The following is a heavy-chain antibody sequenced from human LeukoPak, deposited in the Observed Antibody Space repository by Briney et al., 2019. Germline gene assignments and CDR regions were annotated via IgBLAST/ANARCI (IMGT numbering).Heavy chain of an antibody. CDR3: AREKYYYDSSGYYGMDV. V-gene: IGHV3-48*03. CDR2: ISSSGSNI. CDR1: GFTFSSYE. Sequence: PGGSLRLSCAASGFTFSSYEMNWVRQAPGKGLEWVSYISSSGSNIYYADSVKGRFTISRDNAKNSLYLQMNSLRAEDTAVYYCAREKYYYDSSGYYGMDVWGQGTTVTVSS. J-gene: IGHJ6*02. D-gene: IGHD3-22*01.